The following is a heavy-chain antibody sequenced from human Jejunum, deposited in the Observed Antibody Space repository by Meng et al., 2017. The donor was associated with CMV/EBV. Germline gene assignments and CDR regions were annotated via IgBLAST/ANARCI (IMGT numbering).Heavy chain of an antibody. CDR1: GYSFSFFW. CDR2: IYPGNSEI. Sequence: SGYSFSFFWIGWVRQMPGKGLEWMAIIYPGNSEIRYSPSFQGLVTISADESINTAYLQWSSLKASDTAMYYCATISSGGLMWQHWGPGTLVTVSS. J-gene: IGHJ1*01. D-gene: IGHD3-22*01. V-gene: IGHV5-51*01. CDR3: ATISSGGLMWQH.